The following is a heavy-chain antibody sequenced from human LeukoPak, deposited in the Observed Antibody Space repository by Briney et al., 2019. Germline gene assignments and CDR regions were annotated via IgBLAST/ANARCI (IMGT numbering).Heavy chain of an antibody. J-gene: IGHJ6*03. V-gene: IGHV4-59*01. CDR3: ARDGLDSSGSYYYYYMDV. CDR2: IYYSGST. D-gene: IGHD3-22*01. Sequence: PSETLSLTCTVSGGSISSYYWSWIRQPPGKGLEWIGYIYYSGSTNYNPSLKSRVTISVDASKNQFSLNLSSVTAADTAVYYCARDGLDSSGSYYYYYMDVWGKGTTVTVSS. CDR1: GGSISSYY.